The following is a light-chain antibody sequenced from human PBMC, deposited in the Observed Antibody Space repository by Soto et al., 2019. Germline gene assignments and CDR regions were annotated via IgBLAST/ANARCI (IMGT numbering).Light chain of an antibody. Sequence: EIVLTQSPGTLSLSPGERATISCRASQSVSSNFLAWYQQKPGQAPRLLIYGASNRATGIPDKFNGSGSGTDFTLTISRLEPEDFAMYYCQQYGSSPRTFGQGTKVEIK. J-gene: IGKJ1*01. CDR3: QQYGSSPRT. CDR1: QSVSSNF. V-gene: IGKV3-20*01. CDR2: GAS.